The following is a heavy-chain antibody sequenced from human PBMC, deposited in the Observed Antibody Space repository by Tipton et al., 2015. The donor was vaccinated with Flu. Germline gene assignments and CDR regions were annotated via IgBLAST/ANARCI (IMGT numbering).Heavy chain of an antibody. D-gene: IGHD2/OR15-2a*01. CDR1: GGSISGYY. J-gene: IGHJ5*02. V-gene: IGHV4-59*01. Sequence: LRLSCTVSGGSISGYYWSWIRQPPGKRLEWMGHIHDSGSANYSPSLKSRVTMSVDSPKNQFSLRLTSVTAADTAVYYCARSGDFYLNWFGPWGQGTLVTVSS. CDR3: ARSGDFYLNWFGP. CDR2: IHDSGSA.